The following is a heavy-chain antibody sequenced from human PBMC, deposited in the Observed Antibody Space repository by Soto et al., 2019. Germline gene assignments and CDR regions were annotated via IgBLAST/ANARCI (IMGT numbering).Heavy chain of an antibody. CDR3: ARDVNRWELRGFFDP. V-gene: IGHV4-59*01. D-gene: IGHD1-7*01. J-gene: IGHJ5*02. CDR2: IYYTGNT. Sequence: PSETLSLTCSVSGGSIVDYYRSWIRQPPGKGLEWIGFIYYTGNTRYNPSLGSRVTISLDTSKNQFSLKLTSATAADTAFYYCARDVNRWELRGFFDPWGRGALVTVSS. CDR1: GGSIVDYY.